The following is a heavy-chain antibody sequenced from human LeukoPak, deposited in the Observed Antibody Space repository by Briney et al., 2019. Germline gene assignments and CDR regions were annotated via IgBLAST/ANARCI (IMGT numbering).Heavy chain of an antibody. V-gene: IGHV4-34*01. CDR1: GGSFSGYY. CDR3: ARNYCSSTSCYNYGMDV. D-gene: IGHD2-2*01. J-gene: IGHJ6*02. CDR2: INHSGST. Sequence: SETLSLTCAVYGGSFSGYYWSWIRQPPGKGLEWIGEINHSGSTNYNPSLKSRVTISVDTSKNQFSLKLSSVTAADTAVYYCARNYCSSTSCYNYGMDVWGQGTTVTVSS.